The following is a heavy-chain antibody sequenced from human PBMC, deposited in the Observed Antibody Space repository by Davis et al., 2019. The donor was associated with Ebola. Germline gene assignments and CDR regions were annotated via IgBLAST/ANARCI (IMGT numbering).Heavy chain of an antibody. J-gene: IGHJ4*02. D-gene: IGHD2-15*01. CDR1: GYTFTGYY. V-gene: IGHV1-2*04. CDR3: AGDRVCSGATCYAYFDF. Sequence: AASVKVSCKASGYTFTGYYIHWVRQAPGQGLEWMGWINPNSGDTKYSQKFQGWVTMTRDTPISKAYLELNRLTSDDTAGYYCAGDRVCSGATCYAYFDFWGQGTLVTVSS. CDR2: INPNSGDT.